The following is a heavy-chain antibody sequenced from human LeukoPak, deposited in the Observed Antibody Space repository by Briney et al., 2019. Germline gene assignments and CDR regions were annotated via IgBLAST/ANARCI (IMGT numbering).Heavy chain of an antibody. CDR2: INPNSGGT. CDR3: ARESLLGMVAMGQSSYHGMDV. D-gene: IGHD5-12*01. CDR1: GYTFTGYY. V-gene: IGHV1-2*02. J-gene: IGHJ6*02. Sequence: ASVKVSCKASGYTFTGYYMHWVRQAPGQGLEWMGWINPNSGGTNYAQKFQGRVTMTRDTSISTAYMELSRLRSDDTAVYYCARESLLGMVAMGQSSYHGMDVWGQGTTVTVSS.